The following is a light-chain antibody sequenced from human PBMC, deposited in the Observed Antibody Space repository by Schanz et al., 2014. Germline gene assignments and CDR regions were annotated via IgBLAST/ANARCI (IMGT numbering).Light chain of an antibody. CDR1: QSVSSS. Sequence: EIMMTQSPATLSVSPGARATLSCRASQSVSSSVAWYQQKPGQSPRLLIHGASTRATGIPARFSGSGSGTEFTLTISSLQSEDFAVYYCQQYNNWQRTFGQGTKVEIK. J-gene: IGKJ1*01. CDR2: GAS. CDR3: QQYNNWQRT. V-gene: IGKV3-15*01.